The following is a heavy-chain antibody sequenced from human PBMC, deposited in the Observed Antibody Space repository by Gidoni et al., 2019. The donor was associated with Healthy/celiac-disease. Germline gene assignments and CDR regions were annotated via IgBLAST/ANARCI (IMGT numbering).Heavy chain of an antibody. CDR3: ASGFTVTTYFDY. J-gene: IGHJ4*02. V-gene: IGHV4-39*01. CDR1: GGSISSSSYY. Sequence: QLQLQESGPGLVKPSETLSLTCTVSGGSISSSSYYWGWIRQPPGTGLDWIGSIYYTGSTYYNPSLKSRVTISVDTSKNQFSLRLSSVTAADTAVYYCASGFTVTTYFDYWGQGTLVTVSS. D-gene: IGHD4-17*01. CDR2: IYYTGST.